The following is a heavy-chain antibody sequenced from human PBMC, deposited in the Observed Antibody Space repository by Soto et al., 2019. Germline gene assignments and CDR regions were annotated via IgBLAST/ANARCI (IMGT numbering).Heavy chain of an antibody. D-gene: IGHD2-15*01. CDR2: MDPNSGNT. Sequence: ASVKVSCKASGYTFTSYDINWVRQATGQGLEWMGWMDPNSGNTGYAQKFQGRVTMTRNTSISTAYMELSSLRSEDTAVYYCARGDRGYCSGGSCYAGPRETIYYYYYGMDVWGQGTKVTVSS. J-gene: IGHJ6*02. V-gene: IGHV1-8*01. CDR3: ARGDRGYCSGGSCYAGPRETIYYYYYGMDV. CDR1: GYTFTSYD.